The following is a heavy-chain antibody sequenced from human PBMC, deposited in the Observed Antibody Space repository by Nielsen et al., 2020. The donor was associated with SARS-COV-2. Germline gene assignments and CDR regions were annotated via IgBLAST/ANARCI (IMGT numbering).Heavy chain of an antibody. CDR2: ISYDGSNK. CDR3: AKLQQWLEPGDY. V-gene: IGHV3-30*18. CDR1: GFTFSSYG. Sequence: GGSLRLSCAASGFTFSSYGMHWVRQAPGKGLEWVAVISYDGSNKYYADSVKGRFTISRDNSKNTLYLQMNSLRAEDTALYYCAKLQQWLEPGDYWGQGTLVTVSS. D-gene: IGHD6-19*01. J-gene: IGHJ4*02.